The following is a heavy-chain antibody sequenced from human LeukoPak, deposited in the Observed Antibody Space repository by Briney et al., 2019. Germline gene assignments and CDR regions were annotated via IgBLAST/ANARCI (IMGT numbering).Heavy chain of an antibody. V-gene: IGHV4-39*02. D-gene: IGHD6-25*01. Sequence: PSETLSLTCTVSGGSISSSSYYWGWIRQPPGKGLEWIGSIYYSRSTYYNPSLKSRVAISVDTSKDQFSLKLSSVTAADTAVHYCARESHSSDFDYWGQGTLVTVSS. CDR3: ARESHSSDFDY. CDR2: IYYSRST. CDR1: GGSISSSSYY. J-gene: IGHJ4*02.